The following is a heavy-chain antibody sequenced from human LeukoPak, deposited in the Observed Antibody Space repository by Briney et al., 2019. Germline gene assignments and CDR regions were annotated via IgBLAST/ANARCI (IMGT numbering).Heavy chain of an antibody. CDR1: VGSFSGYY. D-gene: IGHD1-14*01. CDR2: INHSGST. CDR3: ARGGNKPSVSRHFQH. J-gene: IGHJ1*01. V-gene: IGHV4-34*01. Sequence: SETLSLTCAVYVGSFSGYYWSWIRQPPGKGLEWIREINHSGSTNYNPSLKSRVTISVDTSKKQFSLKLSSVTAADTAVYYCARGGNKPSVSRHFQHWGQGTLVTVSS.